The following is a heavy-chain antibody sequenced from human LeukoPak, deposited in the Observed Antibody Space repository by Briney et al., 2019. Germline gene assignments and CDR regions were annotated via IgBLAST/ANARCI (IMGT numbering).Heavy chain of an antibody. CDR1: GGSTRTYY. V-gene: IGHV4-4*07. Sequence: PSETLSLTCTVSGGSTRTYYWSWIRQPAGKGLEWIGHIYGSGGTNYNPSLKSRVTMSVDTSKNQFSLKLNSVTAADTAVYYCARSGASLGAFDIWGQGTMVTVSS. D-gene: IGHD3-10*01. J-gene: IGHJ3*02. CDR2: IYGSGGT. CDR3: ARSGASLGAFDI.